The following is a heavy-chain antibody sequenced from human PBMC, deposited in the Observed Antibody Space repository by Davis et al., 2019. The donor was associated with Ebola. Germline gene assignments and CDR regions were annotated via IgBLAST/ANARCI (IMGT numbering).Heavy chain of an antibody. CDR3: ARGWGYCSGGSCQQFDY. Sequence: MPSETLSLTCTVSGGSITSGRYYLSSSHQYPGKRLEWIGYIYYSGCTYYNPSLKSRVTISVDTSKNQFSLKLSSVTAAETAVYYCARGWGYCSGGSCQQFDYWGQGTLVTVSS. D-gene: IGHD2-15*01. CDR1: GGSITSGRYY. J-gene: IGHJ4*02. CDR2: IYYSGCT. V-gene: IGHV4-31*03.